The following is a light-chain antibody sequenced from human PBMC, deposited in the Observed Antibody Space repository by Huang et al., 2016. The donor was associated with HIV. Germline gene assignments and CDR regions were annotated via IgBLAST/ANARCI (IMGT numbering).Light chain of an antibody. J-gene: IGKJ4*01. V-gene: IGKV1-17*03. CDR1: QGIGNH. Sequence: DIQMTQSPSAISASVGDRVTITCRASQGIGNHLAWFQQKPGKVPKRLIYGASSLQSGVPSRFSGSGSGTEFTLTISSLQPEDFATYYCLQHNSYPLTFGGGTKVEIK. CDR2: GAS. CDR3: LQHNSYPLT.